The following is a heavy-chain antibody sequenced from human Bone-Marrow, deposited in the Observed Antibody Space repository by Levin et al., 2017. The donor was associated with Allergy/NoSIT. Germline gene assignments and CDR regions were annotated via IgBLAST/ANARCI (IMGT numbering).Heavy chain of an antibody. D-gene: IGHD3-22*01. V-gene: IGHV3-21*01. CDR3: ARYDSSVNDAFDI. J-gene: IGHJ3*02. CDR1: GFTFSSYS. Sequence: GGSLRLSWAASGFTFSSYSMNWVRQAPGKGLEWVSSISRSSSYIYYADSVKGRFTISRDNAKNSLYLQMNSLRAEDTAVYYCARYDSSVNDAFDIWGQGTMVTVSS. CDR2: ISRSSSYI.